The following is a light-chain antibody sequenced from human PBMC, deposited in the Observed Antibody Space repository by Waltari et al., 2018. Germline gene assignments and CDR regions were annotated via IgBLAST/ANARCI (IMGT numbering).Light chain of an antibody. CDR3: NSRDSSGNHLV. CDR1: SLRSYY. CDR2: GKN. J-gene: IGLJ2*01. V-gene: IGLV3-19*01. Sequence: SSDLTQDLAVSVALGQTVRITCQGDSLRSYYASWYQQKPGQAPVLVIYGKNNRPSGIPDRFSGSSSGNTASLTITGAQAEDVADYYCNSRDSSGNHLVFGGGTKLTVL.